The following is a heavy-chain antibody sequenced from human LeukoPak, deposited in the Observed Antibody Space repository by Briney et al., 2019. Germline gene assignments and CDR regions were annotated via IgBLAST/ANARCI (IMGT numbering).Heavy chain of an antibody. CDR1: GFTFSSYE. CDR3: AREWGGYYGDHNNWFDP. D-gene: IGHD3-10*01. V-gene: IGHV3-48*03. J-gene: IGHJ5*02. CDR2: ISSTGTTI. Sequence: GGSLRLSCAASGFTFSSYEMNWVRQAPGKGLEWVSYISSTGTTIYYADSVKGRFTISRDNAKNSLYLQMNSLRAEDTAVYYCAREWGGYYGDHNNWFDPWGQGTLVTVSS.